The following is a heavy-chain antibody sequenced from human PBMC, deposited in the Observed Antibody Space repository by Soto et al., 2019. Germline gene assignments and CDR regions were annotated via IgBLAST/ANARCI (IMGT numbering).Heavy chain of an antibody. J-gene: IGHJ4*02. D-gene: IGHD4-17*01. V-gene: IGHV3-30*18. Sequence: GGSLRLSCAASGFTFSSYGMHWVRQAPGKGLEWVAVISYDGSNKYYADSVKGRFTISRDNSKNTLYLQMNSLRAEDTAVYYCAKNDYGDYCIDYWGQGTLVTVSS. CDR1: GFTFSSYG. CDR2: ISYDGSNK. CDR3: AKNDYGDYCIDY.